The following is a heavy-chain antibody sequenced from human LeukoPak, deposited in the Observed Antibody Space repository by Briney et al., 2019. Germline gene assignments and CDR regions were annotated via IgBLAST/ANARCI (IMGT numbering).Heavy chain of an antibody. CDR2: IWYDGSNK. D-gene: IGHD2-8*01. J-gene: IGHJ3*02. CDR3: ARRGYAVGIGNAFDI. CDR1: GYTFSSYR. V-gene: IGHV3-33*01. Sequence: PGGALRLSCAASGYTFSSYRMPRVRQAPAKGVEWVAAIWYDGSNKYYADCVKRRFNIPRDNSKHTLSVQMNSLRPEDTAVYYSARRGYAVGIGNAFDIWGQGTMVTVSS.